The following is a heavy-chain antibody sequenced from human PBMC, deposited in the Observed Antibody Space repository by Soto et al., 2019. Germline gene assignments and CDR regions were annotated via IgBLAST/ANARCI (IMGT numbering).Heavy chain of an antibody. CDR1: GYTFTSYG. V-gene: IGHV1-18*01. CDR2: ISAYNGNT. Sequence: ASVKFSCKASGYTFTSYGISWVRQAPGQGLEWMGWISAYNGNTNYAQKLQGRVTMTTDTSTSTAYMELRSLRSDDTAVYYCAREAGTTSGIIGPSYFDYWGQGTLVTVSS. D-gene: IGHD6-19*01. J-gene: IGHJ4*02. CDR3: AREAGTTSGIIGPSYFDY.